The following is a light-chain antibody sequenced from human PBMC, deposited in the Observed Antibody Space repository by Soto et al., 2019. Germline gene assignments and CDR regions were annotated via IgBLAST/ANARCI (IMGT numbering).Light chain of an antibody. CDR2: DDS. CDR1: NIGSKS. J-gene: IGLJ3*02. V-gene: IGLV3-21*02. CDR3: QVWDSSGDHSWV. Sequence: SYELTQPPSVSVAPGQTARITCGGNNIGSKSVHWYQQKPGQAPVLVVYDDSDRPSGIPERFSGSNSGNTATLTISRVEAGDEADYYCQVWDSSGDHSWVFGGGTKLTVL.